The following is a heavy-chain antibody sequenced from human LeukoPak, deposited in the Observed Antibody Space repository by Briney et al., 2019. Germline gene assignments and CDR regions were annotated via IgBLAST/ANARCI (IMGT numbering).Heavy chain of an antibody. V-gene: IGHV3-33*06. CDR1: GFTFSHYG. CDR2: IWNDGSDK. J-gene: IGHJ4*02. CDR3: AKDAQRGFDYSNSLES. Sequence: GGSLRLSCATSGFTFSHYGMHWVRQAPGKGLEWVAVIWNDGSDKYYGDSVKGRFTISRDSSKKTVYLQMNSLRVEDTAVYYCAKDAQRGFDYSNSLESWGQGALVTVSS. D-gene: IGHD4-11*01.